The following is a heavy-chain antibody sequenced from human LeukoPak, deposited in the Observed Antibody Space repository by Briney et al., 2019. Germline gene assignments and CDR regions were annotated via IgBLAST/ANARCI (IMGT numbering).Heavy chain of an antibody. CDR3: AKSGLAYCGGDCTNWFDH. CDR2: IRYDGSNK. D-gene: IGHD2-21*01. V-gene: IGHV3-30*02. J-gene: IGHJ5*02. Sequence: GGSLRLSCAASGFTFSSHGMHWVRQAPGKGLEWVAFIRYDGSNKYYADSVKGRFTISRDNSKNTLYLQMNSLRAEDTAVYYCAKSGLAYCGGDCTNWFDHWGQGTLVTVSS. CDR1: GFTFSSHG.